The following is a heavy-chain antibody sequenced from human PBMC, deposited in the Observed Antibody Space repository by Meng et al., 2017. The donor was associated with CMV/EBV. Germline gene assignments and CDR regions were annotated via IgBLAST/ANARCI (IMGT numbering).Heavy chain of an antibody. J-gene: IGHJ6*02. Sequence: GESLKTSCAASGFTFSSYGMHWVRQAPGKGLVWVSRINSDGSSTSYADSVKGRFTISRDNAKNTLYLQMNSLRAEDTAVYYCASNYDLNYYYYYGMDVWGQGTTVTVSS. CDR1: GFTFSSYG. CDR3: ASNYDLNYYYYYGMDV. D-gene: IGHD3-3*01. V-gene: IGHV3-74*01. CDR2: INSDGSST.